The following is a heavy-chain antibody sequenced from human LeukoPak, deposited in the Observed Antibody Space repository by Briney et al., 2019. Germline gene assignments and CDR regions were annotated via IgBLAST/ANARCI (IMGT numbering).Heavy chain of an antibody. Sequence: GRTLRLSCAVSGFTFSSYGMHWVRQAPGQGLEWVAVISYDGSNKYYADSVKGRFTISRDNSKNTLYLQMNSLRAEDTAVYYCARGVRGYGGKGRKGWYFDLWGRGTLVTVSS. CDR2: ISYDGSNK. CDR1: GFTFSSYG. J-gene: IGHJ2*01. V-gene: IGHV3-30*03. CDR3: ARGVRGYGGKGRKGWYFDL. D-gene: IGHD4-23*01.